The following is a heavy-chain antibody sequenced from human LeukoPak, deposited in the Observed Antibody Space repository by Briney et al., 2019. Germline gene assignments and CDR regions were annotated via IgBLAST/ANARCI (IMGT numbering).Heavy chain of an antibody. CDR3: ARDNGSEYVDY. CDR1: GFTFSTYW. Sequence: GGSLRLSCAASGFTFSTYWMSWMRQVPGKGLEWVAVIWYDGSNKYYADSVKGRFTISRDNSKNTLYLQMNSLRAEDTAVYYCARDNGSEYVDYWGQGTLVTVSS. J-gene: IGHJ4*02. CDR2: IWYDGSNK. D-gene: IGHD3-10*01. V-gene: IGHV3-33*08.